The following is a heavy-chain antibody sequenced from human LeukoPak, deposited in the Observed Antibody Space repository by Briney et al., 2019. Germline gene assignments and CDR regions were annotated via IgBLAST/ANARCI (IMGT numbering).Heavy chain of an antibody. CDR1: GGSISSYY. J-gene: IGHJ6*03. CDR3: ARHRNLDTAYYMDV. D-gene: IGHD5-18*01. Sequence: PSETLSLTCTVSGGSISSYYWSWIRQPPGKGLEWIGSIYHSGSTYYNPSLKSRVTISVDTSKNQFSLKLSSVTAADTAVYYCARHRNLDTAYYMDVWGKGTTVTVSS. CDR2: IYHSGST. V-gene: IGHV4-59*08.